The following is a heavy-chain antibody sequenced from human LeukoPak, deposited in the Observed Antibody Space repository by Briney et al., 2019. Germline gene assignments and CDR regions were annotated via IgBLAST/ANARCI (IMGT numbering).Heavy chain of an antibody. CDR2: INQDGGEK. J-gene: IGHJ4*02. V-gene: IGHV3-7*04. Sequence: PGGSLRLSCAVSGFTFSTYWMSWVRQAPGKGLEWVANINQDGGEKYYADSVKGRFAISRDNAKNSLYLQMSSLSAEDTAVYYCTGETYYFDYWGQGAPVTVSS. CDR1: GFTFSTYW. CDR3: TGETYYFDY.